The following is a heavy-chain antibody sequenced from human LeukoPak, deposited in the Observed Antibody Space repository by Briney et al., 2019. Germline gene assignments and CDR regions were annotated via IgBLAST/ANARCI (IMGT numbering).Heavy chain of an antibody. D-gene: IGHD3-9*01. CDR1: GYSFTSYW. CDR3: ARRNDILTGYTDY. V-gene: IGHV5-51*01. Sequence: GESLKISGKGSGYSFTSYWIGWVRQMPGKGLEWMGIIYPGDSDTRYSPSFQGQVTISADKSISTAYLQWSSLKASDTAMYYCARRNDILTGYTDYWGQGTLVTVSS. CDR2: IYPGDSDT. J-gene: IGHJ4*02.